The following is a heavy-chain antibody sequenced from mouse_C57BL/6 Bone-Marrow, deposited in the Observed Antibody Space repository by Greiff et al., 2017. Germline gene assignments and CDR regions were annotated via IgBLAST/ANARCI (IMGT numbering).Heavy chain of an antibody. Sequence: VMLVESGPGLVQPSQSLSITCTVSGFSLTSYGVHWVRQSPGKGLEWLGVIWSGGSTDYNAAFISRLSISKDNSKSQVFFKMNSLQADDTAIYYCARGLYGKCAYWGQGTLVTVSA. D-gene: IGHD2-1*01. V-gene: IGHV2-2*01. CDR3: ARGLYGKCAY. CDR1: GFSLTSYG. J-gene: IGHJ3*01. CDR2: IWSGGST.